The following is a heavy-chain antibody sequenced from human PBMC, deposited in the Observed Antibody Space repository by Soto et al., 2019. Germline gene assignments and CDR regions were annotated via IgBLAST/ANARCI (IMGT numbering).Heavy chain of an antibody. CDR3: ARGQEVWWKAGPLSLHDWDI. CDR1: RYTFTSYD. V-gene: IGHV1-8*01. J-gene: IGHJ6*02. CDR2: MNPNSGNT. D-gene: IGHD3-16*01. Sequence: QVQLVQSGAEVKKSGASVKISCKASRYTFTSYDINWVRQDPGQGREWMGWMNPNSGNTGYAQKFQGRITMTRNTYIDKDYMELRSLGFDGTAAYYCARGQEVWWKAGPLSLHDWDIWGQGTTVTVSS.